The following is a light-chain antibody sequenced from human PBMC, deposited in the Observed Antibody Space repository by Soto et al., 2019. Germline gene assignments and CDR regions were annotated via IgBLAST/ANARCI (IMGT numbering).Light chain of an antibody. J-gene: IGLJ3*02. Sequence: QSVLTQPPSVSGAPGQRVTISCTGGWSNIGAGYEVHWYQHLPGTAPKLLIYDNNKRPSGIPDRFSGSKSGTSATLGITGLQTGDEADYYCGTWDSSLSIWVFGGGTKVTVL. CDR3: GTWDSSLSIWV. CDR1: WSNIGAGY. V-gene: IGLV1-51*01. CDR2: DNN.